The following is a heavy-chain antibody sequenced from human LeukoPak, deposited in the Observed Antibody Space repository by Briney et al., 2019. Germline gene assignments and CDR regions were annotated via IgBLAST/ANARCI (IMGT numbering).Heavy chain of an antibody. CDR1: GYTFTSYG. D-gene: IGHD2-15*01. CDR3: ARPTSVVVVAASPLTPPWFGP. Sequence: ASVKVSCKASGYTFTSYGISWVRQAPGQGLEWMGWISAYNGNTNYAQKLQGRVTMTTDTSTSTAYMELRSPRSDDTAVYYCARPTSVVVVAASPLTPPWFGPWGQGTLVTVSS. CDR2: ISAYNGNT. J-gene: IGHJ5*02. V-gene: IGHV1-18*04.